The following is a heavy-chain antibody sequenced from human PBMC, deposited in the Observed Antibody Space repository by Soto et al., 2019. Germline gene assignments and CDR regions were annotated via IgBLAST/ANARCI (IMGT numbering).Heavy chain of an antibody. V-gene: IGHV4-39*01. J-gene: IGHJ4*02. CDR2: IYYSGST. Sequence: QLQLQESGPGLVKPSETLSLTCTVSGGSISSSSYYWGWIRQPPGKGLEWIGSIYYSGSTYYNPSLKSRVTISVDTSKNQFSLKLSSVTAADTAVYYCARHASVYCGGDCWAYYFDYWGQGTLVTVSS. CDR3: ARHASVYCGGDCWAYYFDY. CDR1: GGSISSSSYY. D-gene: IGHD2-21*02.